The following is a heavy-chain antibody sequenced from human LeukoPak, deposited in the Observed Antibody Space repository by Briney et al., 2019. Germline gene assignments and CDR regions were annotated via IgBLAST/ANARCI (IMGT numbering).Heavy chain of an antibody. J-gene: IGHJ3*02. Sequence: GGSLRLSCAASGFTFSSSGMSWVRQAPGKGLEWVSAISGSGGSTYYADSVKGRFTISRDNSKNTLYLRMNSLRAEDTAVYYCARDATTGTTGAFDIWGQGTMVTVSS. CDR3: ARDATTGTTGAFDI. V-gene: IGHV3-23*01. CDR1: GFTFSSSG. CDR2: ISGSGGST. D-gene: IGHD1-1*01.